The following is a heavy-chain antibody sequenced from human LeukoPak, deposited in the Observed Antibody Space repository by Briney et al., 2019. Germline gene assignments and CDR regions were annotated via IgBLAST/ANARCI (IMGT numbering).Heavy chain of an antibody. D-gene: IGHD3-16*01. CDR2: ISGSGGST. V-gene: IGHV3-23*01. J-gene: IGHJ6*03. CDR1: GFTFSSYA. CDR3: AKISYDYIWGSYRYMDV. Sequence: LPGGSLRLSCAASGFTFSSYAMSWVRQAPGKGLEWVSAISGSGGSTYYADSVKGRFTIPRDNSKNTLYLQMNSLRAEDTAVYYCAKISYDYIWGSYRYMDVWGKGTTVTVSS.